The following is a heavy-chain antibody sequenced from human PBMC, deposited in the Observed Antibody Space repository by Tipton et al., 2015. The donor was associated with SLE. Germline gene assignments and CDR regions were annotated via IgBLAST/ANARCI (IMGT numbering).Heavy chain of an antibody. CDR1: GFTVSDFY. D-gene: IGHD3-3*01. J-gene: IGHJ3*02. Sequence: QLVQSGGGLVQPGGSLRLSCATSGFTVSDFYMSWVRQAPGKGLEFVSVIYSRVNTFYADSVKGRFTISRDNSKNTLYLQMNSLRAEDTAVYYCASEILRFLEWFWGAFDIWGQGTMVTVSS. CDR2: IYSRVNT. V-gene: IGHV3-66*03. CDR3: ASEILRFLEWFWGAFDI.